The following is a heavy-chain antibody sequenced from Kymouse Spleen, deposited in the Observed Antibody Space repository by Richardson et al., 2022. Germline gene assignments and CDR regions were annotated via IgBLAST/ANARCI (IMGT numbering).Heavy chain of an antibody. Sequence: EVQLVESGGGLIQPGGSLRLSCAASGFTVSSNYMSWVRQAPGKGLEWVSVIYSGGSTYYADSVKGRFTISRDNSKNTLYLQMNSLRAEDTAVYYCAREGITMVRGVPYYYGMDVWGQGTTVTVSS. CDR3: AREGITMVRGVPYYYGMDV. J-gene: IGHJ6*02. D-gene: IGHD3-10*01. V-gene: IGHV3-53*01. CDR1: GFTVSSNY. CDR2: IYSGGST.